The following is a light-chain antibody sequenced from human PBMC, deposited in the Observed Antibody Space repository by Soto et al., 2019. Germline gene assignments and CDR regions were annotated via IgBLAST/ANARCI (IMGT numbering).Light chain of an antibody. CDR2: LNSDGSH. CDR3: QTWGTGTPWV. Sequence: QPVLTQSPSASASLGASVKLTCTLSSGHSNYAIAWHQQQPEKGPRYLMKLNSDGSHSKGDGIPGRFSGSSSGAERYLTISSLQSEDEADYYCQTWGTGTPWVFGGGTKLTVL. CDR1: SGHSNYA. V-gene: IGLV4-69*01. J-gene: IGLJ3*02.